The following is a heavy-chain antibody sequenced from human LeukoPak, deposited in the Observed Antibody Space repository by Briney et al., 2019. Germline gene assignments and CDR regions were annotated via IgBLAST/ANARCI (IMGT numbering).Heavy chain of an antibody. CDR3: AREHGSYDYVWGSYRYYNWFDP. J-gene: IGHJ5*02. V-gene: IGHV4-39*02. CDR2: IYYSGST. CDR1: GGSISSSSYY. Sequence: SETLSLTCTVSGGSISSSSYYWGWTRQPPGKGLEWIGSIYYSGSTYYNPSLKSRVTISVDTSKNQFSLKLSSVTAADTAVYYCAREHGSYDYVWGSYRYYNWFDPWGQGTLVTVSS. D-gene: IGHD3-16*02.